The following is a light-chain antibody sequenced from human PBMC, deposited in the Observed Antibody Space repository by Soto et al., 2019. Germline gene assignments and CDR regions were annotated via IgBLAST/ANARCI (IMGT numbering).Light chain of an antibody. CDR2: AAY. V-gene: IGKV1-5*01. CDR1: QSISNW. Sequence: DIQMTQSPSTLPASVGNRVTITCRASQSISNWLAWYQQKPGKAPKLLIYAAYNLQSGVPSRFSGSGSGTDFTLTISCLQSEDFATYYCQQYYSYPRTFGQGTKADIK. CDR3: QQYYSYPRT. J-gene: IGKJ1*01.